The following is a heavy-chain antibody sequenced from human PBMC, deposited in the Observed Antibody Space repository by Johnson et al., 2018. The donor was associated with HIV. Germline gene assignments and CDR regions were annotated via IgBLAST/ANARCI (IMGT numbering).Heavy chain of an antibody. D-gene: IGHD3-22*01. V-gene: IGHV3-30*03. CDR3: ARGGRWYYYDSSGPLRAFDI. CDR1: GFTFADYG. Sequence: QMLLVESGGGLVQPGRSLRLSCAASGFTFADYGMHWVRQPPGKGLEWVAFIAHDESITPYAASVQGRFTISRENSKTTLYLQMNSLRAEDTAVYYCARGGRWYYYDSSGPLRAFDIWGQGTMVTVSS. CDR2: IAHDESIT. J-gene: IGHJ3*02.